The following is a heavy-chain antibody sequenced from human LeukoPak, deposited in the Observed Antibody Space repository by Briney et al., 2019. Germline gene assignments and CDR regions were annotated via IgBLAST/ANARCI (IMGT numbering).Heavy chain of an antibody. CDR3: ARLPQRPNYYGSGSPARGAFDI. V-gene: IGHV1-8*01. CDR2: MNPNSGNT. Sequence: ASVKVSCKASGYTFTSYDINWVRQATGQGLEWMGWMNPNSGNTGYAQKFQGRVTITADESTSTAYMELSSLRSEDTAVYYCARLPQRPNYYGSGSPARGAFDIWGQGTMVTVSS. D-gene: IGHD3-10*01. CDR1: GYTFTSYD. J-gene: IGHJ3*02.